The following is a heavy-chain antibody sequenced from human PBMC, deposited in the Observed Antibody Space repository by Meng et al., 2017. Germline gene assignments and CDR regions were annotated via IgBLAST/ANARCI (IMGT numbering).Heavy chain of an antibody. CDR1: GFTFSSYW. D-gene: IGHD3-10*01. J-gene: IGHJ6*02. V-gene: IGHV3-7*01. Sequence: GESLKISCAASGFTFSSYWMSWVRQAPGKGLEWVANIKQDGSEKYYVDSVKGRFTISRDNAKNSLYLQMNSLRAEDTAVYYCARDQRGPSGYYYYGMDVWGQGTTVTVSS. CDR3: ARDQRGPSGYYYYGMDV. CDR2: IKQDGSEK.